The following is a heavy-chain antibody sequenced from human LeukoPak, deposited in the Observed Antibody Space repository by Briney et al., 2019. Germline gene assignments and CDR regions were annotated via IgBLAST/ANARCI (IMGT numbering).Heavy chain of an antibody. Sequence: SETLSLTCTVSGGSISSSSYYWGWIRQPPGEGLEWIGSIYYSGSTYYNPSLKSRVTISVDTSKNQFSLKLSSVTAADTAVYYCARVDGDSLDYWGQGTLVTVSS. D-gene: IGHD2-21*01. V-gene: IGHV4-39*07. J-gene: IGHJ4*02. CDR2: IYYSGST. CDR3: ARVDGDSLDY. CDR1: GGSISSSSYY.